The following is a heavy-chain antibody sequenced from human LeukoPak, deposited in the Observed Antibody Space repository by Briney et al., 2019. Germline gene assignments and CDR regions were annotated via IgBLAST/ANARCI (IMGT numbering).Heavy chain of an antibody. Sequence: GGSLRLSCAASGFTVSSNYMSWVRQAPGKGLEWVSVIYSGGSTYYADSVKGRFTIPRDNSKNTLYLQMNSLRAEDTAVYYCARDTDYYYYGMDVWGQGTTVTVSS. J-gene: IGHJ6*02. CDR2: IYSGGST. V-gene: IGHV3-66*01. CDR1: GFTVSSNY. CDR3: ARDTDYYYYGMDV.